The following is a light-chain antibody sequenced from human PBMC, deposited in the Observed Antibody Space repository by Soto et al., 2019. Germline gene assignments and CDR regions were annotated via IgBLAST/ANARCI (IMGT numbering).Light chain of an antibody. V-gene: IGLV3-21*02. CDR1: NIETKS. Sequence: SYELTQPPSVSVAPGQTARIACGGDNIETKSVHWSQQKPGQAPVLVVYDDRDRPSGIPERFSGSNSGNAATLTIRRVEAGDEDDYYCQVWDSTSEHVVFGGGTKLTVL. CDR3: QVWDSTSEHVV. J-gene: IGLJ2*01. CDR2: DDR.